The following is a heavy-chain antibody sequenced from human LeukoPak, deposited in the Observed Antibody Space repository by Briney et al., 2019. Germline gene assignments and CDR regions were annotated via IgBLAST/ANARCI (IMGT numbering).Heavy chain of an antibody. J-gene: IGHJ3*02. D-gene: IGHD3-9*01. V-gene: IGHV3-23*01. CDR2: ISGSGGST. Sequence: GGSLRLSCAASGFTFSSYAMSWVRQAPGKGLEWVSAISGSGGSTYYADSVKGRFTISRDNSKNTLYLQMNSLRAEDTAVYYCAKDRNYDILPRAAFDIWGQGTMVTVSS. CDR3: AKDRNYDILPRAAFDI. CDR1: GFTFSSYA.